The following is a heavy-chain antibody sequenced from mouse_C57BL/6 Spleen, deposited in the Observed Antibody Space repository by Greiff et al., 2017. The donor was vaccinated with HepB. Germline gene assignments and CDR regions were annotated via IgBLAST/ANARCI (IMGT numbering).Heavy chain of an antibody. CDR1: GYSFTDYN. CDR3: ARVYYGSSYPYWYFDV. Sequence: VHVKQSGPELVKPGASVKISCKASGYSFTDYNMNWVKQSNGKSLEWIGVINPNYGTTSYNQKFKGKATLTVDQSSSTAYMQLNSLTSEDSAVYYCARVYYGSSYPYWYFDVWGTGTTVTVSS. D-gene: IGHD1-1*01. V-gene: IGHV1-39*01. J-gene: IGHJ1*03. CDR2: INPNYGTT.